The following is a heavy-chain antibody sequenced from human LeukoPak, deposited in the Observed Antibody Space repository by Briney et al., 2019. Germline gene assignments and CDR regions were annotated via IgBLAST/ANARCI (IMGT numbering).Heavy chain of an antibody. V-gene: IGHV3-33*01. CDR2: IWYDGSNK. J-gene: IGHJ4*02. D-gene: IGHD6-13*01. CDR3: ATLAAAAVDY. Sequence: GGSLRLSCAASGFTFSSYGVHWVRQAPGKGLEWVAVIWYDGSNKYYADSVKGRFTISRDNSKNTLYLQMNSLRAEDTAVYYCATLAAAAVDYWGQGTLVTVSS. CDR1: GFTFSSYG.